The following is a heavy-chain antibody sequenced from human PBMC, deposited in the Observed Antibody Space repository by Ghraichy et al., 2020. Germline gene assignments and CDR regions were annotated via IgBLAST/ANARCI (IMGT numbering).Heavy chain of an antibody. CDR2: IVSTGTRT. J-gene: IGHJ4*02. CDR1: GFTFSSHV. D-gene: IGHD4-23*01. Sequence: ETLSLTCAASGFTFSSHVMRWVRQAPGKGLEWVSTIVSTGTRTYYADSVKGRFTISRDNSKYTLYLQMDSLRADDTAIYYCAKDPTGNSFGDYCGPGTLVTVSS. V-gene: IGHV3-23*01. CDR3: AKDPTGNSFGDY.